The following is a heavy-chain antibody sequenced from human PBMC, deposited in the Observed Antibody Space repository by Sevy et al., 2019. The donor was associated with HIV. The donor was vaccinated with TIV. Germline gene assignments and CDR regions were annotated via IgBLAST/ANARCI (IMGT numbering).Heavy chain of an antibody. Sequence: ASVKVSCKASGGTFSSYAISWVRQAPGEGLEWMGGIIPIFGTANYAQKFQGRVTITADESTSTAYMELSSLRSEDTAVYYCASVGGAAAGPIDYWGQGTLVTVSS. CDR3: ASVGGAAAGPIDY. D-gene: IGHD6-13*01. CDR2: IIPIFGTA. CDR1: GGTFSSYA. J-gene: IGHJ4*02. V-gene: IGHV1-69*13.